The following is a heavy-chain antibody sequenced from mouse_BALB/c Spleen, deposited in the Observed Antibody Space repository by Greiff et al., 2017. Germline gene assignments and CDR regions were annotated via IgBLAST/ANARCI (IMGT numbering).Heavy chain of an antibody. CDR3: ARVFYYGYRYFDV. D-gene: IGHD2-2*01. CDR2: ISYSGST. V-gene: IGHV3-2*02. CDR1: GYSITSDYA. J-gene: IGHJ1*01. Sequence: EVKLVESGPGLVKPSQSLSLTCTVTGYSITSDYAWNWIRQFPGNKLEWMGYISYSGSTSYNPSLKSRIAITRDTSKNQFFLQLHSVTTEDTATYYCARVFYYGYRYFDVWGAGTTVTVSS.